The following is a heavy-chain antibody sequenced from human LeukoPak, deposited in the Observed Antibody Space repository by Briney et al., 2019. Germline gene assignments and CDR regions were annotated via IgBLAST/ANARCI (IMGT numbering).Heavy chain of an antibody. Sequence: SVKVSCKASGGTFSNYAINWVRQAPGQGLEWMGGIIPIFGTANYAQKFQGRVTITADESTSTAYMELSSLRSEDTAVYYCARDADVDTAMAADAFDIWGQGTMVTVSS. V-gene: IGHV1-69*13. CDR3: ARDADVDTAMAADAFDI. CDR1: GGTFSNYA. J-gene: IGHJ3*02. CDR2: IIPIFGTA. D-gene: IGHD5-18*01.